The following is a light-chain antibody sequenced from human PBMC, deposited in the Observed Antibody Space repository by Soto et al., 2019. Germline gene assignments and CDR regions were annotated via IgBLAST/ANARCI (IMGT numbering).Light chain of an antibody. CDR1: KSLSSGY. CDR2: DAS. V-gene: IGKV3-20*01. CDR3: QQYGNSPGT. Sequence: EIVFTPSPGPLSLSPRERVTVSCRASKSLSSGYSAWYQQKFGQAPRLLIYDASRRATGIPDRFSGTGSGTDFTLTISRLEPEDFAVYYCQQYGNSPGTFGQGTRLEIK. J-gene: IGKJ5*01.